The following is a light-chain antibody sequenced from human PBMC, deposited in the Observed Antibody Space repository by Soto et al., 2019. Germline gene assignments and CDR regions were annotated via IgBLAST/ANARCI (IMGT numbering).Light chain of an antibody. CDR3: QQYNDNWT. V-gene: IGKV1-5*03. CDR1: QSISSW. Sequence: DIQMTQSPSTLSASVGDRVTITCRASQSISSWLAWYQQKPGKDPKLLIYKASTLQSGVPSRFSGSGSGTEFTLGISSLQPDDSATYYCQQYNDNWTFGQGTKVEIK. CDR2: KAS. J-gene: IGKJ1*01.